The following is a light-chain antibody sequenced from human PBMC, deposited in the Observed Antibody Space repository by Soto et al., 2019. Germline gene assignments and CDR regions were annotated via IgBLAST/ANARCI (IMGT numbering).Light chain of an antibody. V-gene: IGKV3-20*01. Sequence: EIWLTQSPGTLSLSPGERATLSCRASQSVSSSYLAWYQQKPGQAPRLLIYGASSRATGIPDRFSGSGSGTDFTLTTSRLEPEDFAVYYCQQYGSSQTFGQGTKVDIK. J-gene: IGKJ1*01. CDR2: GAS. CDR1: QSVSSSY. CDR3: QQYGSSQT.